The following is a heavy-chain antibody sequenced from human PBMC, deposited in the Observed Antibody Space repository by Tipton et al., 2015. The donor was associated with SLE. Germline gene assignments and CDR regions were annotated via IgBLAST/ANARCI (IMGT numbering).Heavy chain of an antibody. CDR2: IYYSGST. CDR1: GGSLSSGHYY. D-gene: IGHD4-23*01. CDR3: ARDVNSGRHFDY. Sequence: TLSLTCTVSGGSLSSGHYYWSWIRQPPGKGLEWIGYIYYSGSTNYNPSLKSRVTISVDRSNNQFSLKLSSVTAADTAVYYCARDVNSGRHFDYWGQGTLVTVSS. J-gene: IGHJ4*02. V-gene: IGHV4-61*01.